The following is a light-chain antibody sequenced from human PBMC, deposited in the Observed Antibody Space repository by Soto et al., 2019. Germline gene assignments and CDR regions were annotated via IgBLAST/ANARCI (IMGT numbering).Light chain of an antibody. CDR2: EIS. CDR3: GSYTSATTWV. V-gene: IGLV2-14*03. J-gene: IGLJ3*02. CDR1: SSDIGRYNY. Sequence: QSALTQPASVSGSPGQSITISCTRSSSDIGRYNYVSWYQQLPGKAPKLIIYEISNRPPGVSDRFSGSKSGNTASLSISGLQTEDEADYYCGSYTSATTWVFGGGTQLTVL.